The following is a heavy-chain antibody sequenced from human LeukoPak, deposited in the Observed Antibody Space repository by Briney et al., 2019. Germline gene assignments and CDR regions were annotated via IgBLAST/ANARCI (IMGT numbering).Heavy chain of an antibody. CDR3: ARGISHGFGELSAPRPFDY. Sequence: GGSLRLSCAASGFTFSNYWMHWVRQAPGKGLVWVARINSDGSTTNYADSVKGRFTISRDNAKNTLYLQMNSLRAEDTAVYYCARGISHGFGELSAPRPFDYWGQGTLVTVSS. V-gene: IGHV3-74*01. D-gene: IGHD3-10*01. CDR1: GFTFSNYW. CDR2: INSDGSTT. J-gene: IGHJ4*02.